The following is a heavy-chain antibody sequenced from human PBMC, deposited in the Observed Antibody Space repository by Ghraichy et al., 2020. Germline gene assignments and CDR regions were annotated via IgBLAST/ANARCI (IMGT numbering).Heavy chain of an antibody. CDR2: IRSHTHGGTA. CDR3: TTDLGNTWYSFSYDY. J-gene: IGHJ4*02. V-gene: IGHV3-15*01. CDR1: GFTFSTAW. D-gene: IGHD6-13*01. Sequence: GGSLRLSCAASGFTFSTAWMRWVRQAPGKGLEWVGRIRSHTHGGTAEYAAPVKGRFIISRDDSKDTVYLQMNSLKTEDAALYYCTTDLGNTWYSFSYDYWGQGTLVTVSS.